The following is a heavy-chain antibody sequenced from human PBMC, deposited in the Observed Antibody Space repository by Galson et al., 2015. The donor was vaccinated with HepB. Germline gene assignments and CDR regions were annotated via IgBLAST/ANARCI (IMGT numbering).Heavy chain of an antibody. CDR1: GFSVGDYV. D-gene: IGHD3-3*01. J-gene: IGHJ6*02. V-gene: IGHV4-34*01. CDR2: INHSGST. Sequence: LRLSCAASGFSVGDYVLSWIRQAPGKGLEWIGEINHSGSTNYNPSLKSRLTISVDTSKNQFSLKLTSVTAAGTAVYYCARDSPSGITIFGVAPDPRYYYYGMDVWGQGTTVTVSS. CDR3: ARDSPSGITIFGVAPDPRYYYYGMDV.